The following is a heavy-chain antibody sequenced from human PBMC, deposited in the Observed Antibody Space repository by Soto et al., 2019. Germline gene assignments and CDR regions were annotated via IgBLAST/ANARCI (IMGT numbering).Heavy chain of an antibody. D-gene: IGHD2-2*01. Sequence: QLQLQESGPGLVKPSETLSLTCTVSGGSISSGPYSWGWIRQPPGKGLEWIGTFYYSGSTHYNPSLESRVTISVDXSXNXXXXKXXXXXXXXXXXXXXXXXGXXCSXTSXHGYYAMDVWGQGTTVTVSS. CDR2: FYYSGST. V-gene: IGHV4-39*01. J-gene: IGHJ6*02. CDR3: XXXGXXCSXTSXHGYYAMDV. CDR1: GGSISSGPYS.